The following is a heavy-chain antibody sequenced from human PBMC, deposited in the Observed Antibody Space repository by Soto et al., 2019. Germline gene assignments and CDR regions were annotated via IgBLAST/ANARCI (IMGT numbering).Heavy chain of an antibody. J-gene: IGHJ6*02. CDR3: ARGTSRMPYYYYYGMDV. Sequence: SETLSLTCAVSGGSISSSNWWSWVRQPPGKGLEWIGEIYHSGSTNYNPSLKSRVTISVDKSKNQFSLKLSSATAADTAVYYCARGTSRMPYYYYYGMDVWGQGTTVTVSS. CDR1: GGSISSSNW. D-gene: IGHD1-1*01. CDR2: IYHSGST. V-gene: IGHV4-4*02.